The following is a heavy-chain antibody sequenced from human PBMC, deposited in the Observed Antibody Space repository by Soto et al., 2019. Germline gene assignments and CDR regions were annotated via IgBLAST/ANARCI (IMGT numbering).Heavy chain of an antibody. CDR2: IIPIFGTA. D-gene: IGHD2-21*02. V-gene: IGHV1-69*13. Sequence: SVKVSCKASGGPFSSYAISWVRQAPGQGLEWMGGIIPIFGTANYAQKFQGRVTITADESISTAYLQWSSLKASDTAMYYCARFSGSGGDGYYYYGMDVWGQGTTVTVSS. CDR1: GGPFSSYA. J-gene: IGHJ6*02. CDR3: ARFSGSGGDGYYYYGMDV.